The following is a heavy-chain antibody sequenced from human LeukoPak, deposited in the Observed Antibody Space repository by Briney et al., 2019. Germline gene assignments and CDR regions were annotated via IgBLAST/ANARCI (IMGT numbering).Heavy chain of an antibody. CDR1: GFTFSSYA. V-gene: IGHV3-30*02. J-gene: IGHJ4*02. CDR2: IRYDGSNK. Sequence: GGSLRLSCAASGFTFSSYAMSWVRQAPGKGLEWVAFIRYDGSNKYYADSVKGRFTISRDNSKNTLYLQMNSLRAEDTAVYYCAKGLTGYYVVEYFDYWGQGTLVTVSS. D-gene: IGHD3-9*01. CDR3: AKGLTGYYVVEYFDY.